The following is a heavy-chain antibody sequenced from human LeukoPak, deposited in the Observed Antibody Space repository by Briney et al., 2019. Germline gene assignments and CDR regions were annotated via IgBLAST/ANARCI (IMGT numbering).Heavy chain of an antibody. J-gene: IGHJ4*02. V-gene: IGHV4-61*02. D-gene: IGHD1-26*01. Sequence: SETLSLTCTVSGGSISSGSYYWSWIRQPAGKGLEWIGRIYTSGSTNYNPSLKSRVTISVDTSKNQFSLKLSSVTAADTAVYYCARGRGIVGANTFDYWGQGTLVTVSS. CDR2: IYTSGST. CDR3: ARGRGIVGANTFDY. CDR1: GGSISSGSYY.